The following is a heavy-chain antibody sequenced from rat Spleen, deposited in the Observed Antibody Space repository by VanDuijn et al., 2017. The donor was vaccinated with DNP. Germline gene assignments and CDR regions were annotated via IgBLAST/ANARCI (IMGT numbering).Heavy chain of an antibody. D-gene: IGHD1-1*01. V-gene: IGHV5-7*01. Sequence: EVQLVESGGGLVQPGRSLKLSCAASGFTFNDYNMAWVRQAPKKGLEWVATIVYDGSRTYYRDSVKGRFTISRDKTRNTQYLQMDSLRSEDTATYYCARQNYYYSGNTLDAWGQGISVTVSS. CDR2: IVYDGSRT. J-gene: IGHJ4*01. CDR1: GFTFNDYN. CDR3: ARQNYYYSGNTLDA.